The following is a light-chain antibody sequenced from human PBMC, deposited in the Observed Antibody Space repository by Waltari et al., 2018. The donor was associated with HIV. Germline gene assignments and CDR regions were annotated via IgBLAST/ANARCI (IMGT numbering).Light chain of an antibody. J-gene: IGLJ1*01. V-gene: IGLV2-23*02. CDR2: EVS. Sequence: QSALTQPASVSGSPGQSITISCTGTSSDVGSYNLVSWYQQYPGKAPKLMISEVSKRPSGFSNRFSGSKSGNTASLTISGLQAEDEADYYCCSYAGSSTFVFGTGTKVTVL. CDR1: SSDVGSYNL. CDR3: CSYAGSSTFV.